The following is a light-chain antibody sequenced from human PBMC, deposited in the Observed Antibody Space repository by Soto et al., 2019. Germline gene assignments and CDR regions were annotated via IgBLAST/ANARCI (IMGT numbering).Light chain of an antibody. CDR1: SSDVGGYNY. J-gene: IGLJ2*01. Sequence: QSVLTQPPSASGSPGQSVTISCTGTSSDVGGYNYVSWYQQYPGKAPKLMIYEVNKRPSGVPDRFSGSKSGNTASLTVSGLQAEYEADYYCSSYAGSNNLVFGGGTKLTVL. CDR2: EVN. V-gene: IGLV2-8*01. CDR3: SSYAGSNNLV.